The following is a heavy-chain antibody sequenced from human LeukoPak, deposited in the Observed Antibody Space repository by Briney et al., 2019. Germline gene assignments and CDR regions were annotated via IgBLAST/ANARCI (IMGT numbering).Heavy chain of an antibody. CDR2: INHSGST. Sequence: PSETLSLTCAVYGGSFSGYYWSWIRQPPGKGLEWIGEINHSGSTNYNPSLKSRVTISVDTSKNQFSLKLSSVTAADTAVYYCARGRIAVADQYYRNWGQGTLVTVSS. D-gene: IGHD6-19*01. V-gene: IGHV4-34*01. CDR1: GGSFSGYY. J-gene: IGHJ4*02. CDR3: ARGRIAVADQYYRN.